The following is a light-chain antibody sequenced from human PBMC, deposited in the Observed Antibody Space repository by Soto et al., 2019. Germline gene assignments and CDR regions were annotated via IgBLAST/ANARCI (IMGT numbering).Light chain of an antibody. CDR3: QQYESYLMT. CDR2: KAS. Sequence: DSQMTQYPSTLSASVGDRVTITCRASQSISSWLAWYQQKPGKAPKLLISKASTLQSGVPPRFSGSGSGTEFTLIISGLQPDDFATYYCQQYESYLMTFGGGTKVEIK. J-gene: IGKJ4*01. CDR1: QSISSW. V-gene: IGKV1-5*03.